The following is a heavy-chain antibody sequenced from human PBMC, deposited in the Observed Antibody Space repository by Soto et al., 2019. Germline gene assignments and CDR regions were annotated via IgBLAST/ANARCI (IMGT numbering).Heavy chain of an antibody. CDR3: ARAGGSGSYYNALGAFDI. J-gene: IGHJ3*02. D-gene: IGHD3-10*01. CDR1: GDSVSSNSAA. V-gene: IGHV6-1*01. Sequence: SQTLSLTCAISGDSVSSNSAAWNWIRQSPSRGLEWLGRTYYRSKWYNDYAVSVKSRITINPDTSKNQFSLQLNSVTPEDTAVYYCARAGGSGSYYNALGAFDIWGQGTMVTVS. CDR2: TYYRSKWYN.